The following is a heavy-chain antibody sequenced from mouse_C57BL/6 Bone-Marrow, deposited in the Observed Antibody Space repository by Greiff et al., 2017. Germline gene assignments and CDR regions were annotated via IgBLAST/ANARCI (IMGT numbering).Heavy chain of an antibody. J-gene: IGHJ4*01. CDR1: GYTFTDYE. D-gene: IGHD1-1*01. CDR2: IDPETGGT. Sequence: VKLMESGAELVKPGASVTLSCKASGYTFTDYEMHWVKQTPVHGLEWIGAIDPETGGTAYNQKFKGKAILTADKSSSTAYMELRSLTSEDSAVYYCTSAFYYGSLYYYAMDYWGQGTSVTVSS. CDR3: TSAFYYGSLYYYAMDY. V-gene: IGHV1-15*01.